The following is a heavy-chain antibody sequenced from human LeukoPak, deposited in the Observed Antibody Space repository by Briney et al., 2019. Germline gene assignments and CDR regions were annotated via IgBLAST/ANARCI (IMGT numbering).Heavy chain of an antibody. CDR3: ARARGASSSSVTFDY. Sequence: GSLRLSCAVSGFTFSSYSMNWVRQAPGKGLEWVSSISSSSSYIYYADSVKGRFTISRDNAKNSLYLQMTSLRAEDTAVYYCARARGASSSSVTFDYWGQGTLVTVSS. V-gene: IGHV3-21*01. CDR2: ISSSSSYI. J-gene: IGHJ4*02. CDR1: GFTFSSYS. D-gene: IGHD6-13*01.